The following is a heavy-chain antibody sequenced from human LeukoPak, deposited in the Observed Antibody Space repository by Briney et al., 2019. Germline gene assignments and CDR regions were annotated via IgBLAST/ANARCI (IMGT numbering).Heavy chain of an antibody. D-gene: IGHD3-3*01. CDR2: IYYSGST. J-gene: IGHJ4*02. CDR3: ARKEWVPYYFDY. V-gene: IGHV4-31*03. Sequence: PSETLSLTCTVSGGSISSGNYYWSWIRQYPGKGLEWIGYIYYSGSTYYNPSLKSRVTISVDTSKNQFSLKLSSVTAADTAVYYCARKEWVPYYFDYWGQGTLVTVSS. CDR1: GGSISSGNYY.